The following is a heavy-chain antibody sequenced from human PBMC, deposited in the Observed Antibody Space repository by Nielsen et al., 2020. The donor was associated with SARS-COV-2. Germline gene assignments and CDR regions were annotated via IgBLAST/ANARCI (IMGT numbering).Heavy chain of an antibody. CDR3: ARDTYYYDSSGQNYFDY. CDR2: ISYDGSNK. V-gene: IGHV3-30*04. CDR1: GFTFSSYA. Sequence: GESLKISCAASGFTFSSYAMHWVRQAPGKGLEWVAVISYDGSNKYYADSVKGRFTISRDNSKNTLYLQMNSLRAEDTAVYYCARDTYYYDSSGQNYFDYWGQGTLVTVSS. D-gene: IGHD3-22*01. J-gene: IGHJ4*02.